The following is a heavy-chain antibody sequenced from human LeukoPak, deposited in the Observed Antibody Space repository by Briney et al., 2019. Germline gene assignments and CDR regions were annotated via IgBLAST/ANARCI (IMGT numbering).Heavy chain of an antibody. V-gene: IGHV4-39*01. CDR3: ARHIVVVSTPADWFDP. J-gene: IGHJ5*02. CDR2: IYYSGST. D-gene: IGHD2-21*01. CDR1: GGSISSSSHY. Sequence: SETLSLTCTVSGGSISSSSHYWGWIRQPPGRGLEWIGSIYYSGSTYYNPSLKGRVTISVDTSKNQFSLKLSSVSAADTAVYHCARHIVVVSTPADWFDPWGQGTLVTVSS.